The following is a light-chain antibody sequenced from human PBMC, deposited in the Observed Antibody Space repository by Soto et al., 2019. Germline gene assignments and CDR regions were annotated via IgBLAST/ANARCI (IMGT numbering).Light chain of an antibody. CDR1: QNIHSF. J-gene: IGKJ2*01. CDR3: QQSYTTPRFT. V-gene: IGKV1-39*01. CDR2: GGS. Sequence: DIQMTQSPSSLAASVGERVTITCRASQNIHSFLNWYQQKPGKAPQVLIYGGSALQSGVPSRFSGSGSGTDFTLTISSLQPEDFATYYCQQSYTTPRFTFGQGTKLEIK.